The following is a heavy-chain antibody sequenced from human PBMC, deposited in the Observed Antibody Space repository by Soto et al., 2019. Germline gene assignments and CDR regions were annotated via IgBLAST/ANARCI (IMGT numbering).Heavy chain of an antibody. CDR2: IWYDGSNR. J-gene: IGHJ6*02. V-gene: IGHV3-33*01. Sequence: QVQLVESGGGVVQPGRSLRLYCAASGFTFSHYGMHWVRQAPGKGLEWVAVIWYDGSNRYYADSVKGRFTISRDDSKNTLYLQTNSLRAEDTAGYYCARYLNHYASGSYPHGIDVWGQGTMVTVSS. CDR3: ARYLNHYASGSYPHGIDV. D-gene: IGHD3-10*01. CDR1: GFTFSHYG.